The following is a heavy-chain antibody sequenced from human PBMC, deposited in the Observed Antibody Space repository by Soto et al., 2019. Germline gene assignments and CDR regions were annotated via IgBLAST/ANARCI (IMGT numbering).Heavy chain of an antibody. V-gene: IGHV1-69*13. CDR2: IIPIFGTA. Sequence: ASVKVSCKASGGTFSSYAISWVRQAPGQGLEWMGGIIPIFGTANYAQKFQGRVTITADESTSTAYMELSSLRSEDTAVYYCARDGFTGVVTALHFDYWGQGTLVTVSS. CDR1: GGTFSSYA. J-gene: IGHJ4*02. D-gene: IGHD2-21*02. CDR3: ARDGFTGVVTALHFDY.